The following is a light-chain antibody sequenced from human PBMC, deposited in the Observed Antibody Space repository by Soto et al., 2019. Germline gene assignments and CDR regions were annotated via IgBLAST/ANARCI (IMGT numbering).Light chain of an antibody. CDR3: AAWDDSLSGYV. Sequence: SSELTQPPSVSVSPGQTASITCSGDKLGDKYACWYQQRPGQSPVLVIYQDSKRPSGVPDRFSGSKSGTSASLAISGLRSEDEADYYCAAWDDSLSGYVFGTGTRSPS. CDR2: QDS. V-gene: IGLV3-1*01. J-gene: IGLJ1*01. CDR1: KLGDKY.